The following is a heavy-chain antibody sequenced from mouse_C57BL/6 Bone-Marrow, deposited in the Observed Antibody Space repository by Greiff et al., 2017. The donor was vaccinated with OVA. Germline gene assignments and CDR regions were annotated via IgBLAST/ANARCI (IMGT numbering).Heavy chain of an antibody. J-gene: IGHJ4*01. CDR3: ARSLGYYAMDY. D-gene: IGHD4-1*01. V-gene: IGHV5-15*01. CDR2: ISNLAYSI. Sequence: EVHLVESGGGLVQPGGSLKLSCAASGFTFSDYGMAWVRQAPRKGPEWVAFISNLAYSIYYADTVTGRFTISRENAKNTLYLEMSSLRSEDTAMYYCARSLGYYAMDYWGQGTSVTVSS. CDR1: GFTFSDYG.